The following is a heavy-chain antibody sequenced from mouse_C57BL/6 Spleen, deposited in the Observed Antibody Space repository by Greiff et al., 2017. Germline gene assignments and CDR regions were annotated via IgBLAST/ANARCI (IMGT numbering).Heavy chain of an antibody. D-gene: IGHD2-10*02. V-gene: IGHV1-64*01. Sequence: QVQLQQPGAELVKPGASVKLSCKASGYTFTSYWMHWVKQRPGQGLEWIGMIHPNSGSTNYNEKFKSKATLTVDKSSSTAYLQLSSLTSEDSAVYYCARGGYGNFKDFDYWGQGTTLTVSS. CDR3: ARGGYGNFKDFDY. CDR1: GYTFTSYW. J-gene: IGHJ2*01. CDR2: IHPNSGST.